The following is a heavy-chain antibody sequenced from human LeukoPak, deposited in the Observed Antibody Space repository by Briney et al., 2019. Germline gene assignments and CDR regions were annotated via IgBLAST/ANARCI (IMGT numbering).Heavy chain of an antibody. J-gene: IGHJ4*02. CDR1: GFTFSSYA. V-gene: IGHV3-23*01. CDR3: VKDLRRAGYYTSFDY. Sequence: PGGSLRLSCAASGFTFSSYAMSWVRQAPGKGLEWVSAISGSGGSTYYADSVKGRFTISRDNSKNTLYLQMSSLRDEDTAVYYCVKDLRRAGYYTSFDYWGQGTLVTVSS. CDR2: ISGSGGST. D-gene: IGHD3-3*01.